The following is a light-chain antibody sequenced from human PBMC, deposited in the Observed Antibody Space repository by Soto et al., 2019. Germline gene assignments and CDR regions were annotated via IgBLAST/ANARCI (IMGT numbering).Light chain of an antibody. Sequence: QSVLNQPASVSGSPGQSLTISCTGTSGDVGRYDSVSWYKHRPGKVPELIIFSDRFSGSKSGNTASLTISGLQAEDEADYYCSSYKTNRPPVFVGVT. CDR1: SGDVGRYDS. CDR3: SSYKTNRPPV. V-gene: IGLV2-14*01. J-gene: IGLJ2*01.